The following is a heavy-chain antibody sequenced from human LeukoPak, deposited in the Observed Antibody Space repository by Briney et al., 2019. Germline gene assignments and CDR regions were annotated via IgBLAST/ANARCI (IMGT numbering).Heavy chain of an antibody. CDR3: ARPSPNSGDPFRRNYYGMDV. V-gene: IGHV4-59*08. J-gene: IGHJ6*04. CDR1: AGSMSISY. Sequence: PSETLSLTCTVSAGSMSISYWSWIRQPPGKGLEWIGYIHDTGSTNYKPSLKSRVTISIDTSKNQFFLSLSSVPAADTAVYYCARPSPNSGDPFRRNYYGMDVWGRGTTVTVSS. D-gene: IGHD4-17*01. CDR2: IHDTGST.